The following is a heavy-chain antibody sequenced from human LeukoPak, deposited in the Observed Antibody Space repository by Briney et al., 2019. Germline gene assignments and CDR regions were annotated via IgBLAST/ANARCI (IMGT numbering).Heavy chain of an antibody. Sequence: PGRSLRLSCAASGFTFSSYGMHWVRQAPGKGLEWVAVIWYDGSNKYYADSVKGRFTISRDNSKNTLYLQMNSLRAEDTAVYYCARDYTGSGSYYPTPPLGYWGQGTLVTVSS. CDR1: GFTFSSYG. CDR3: ARDYTGSGSYYPTPPLGY. D-gene: IGHD3-10*01. CDR2: IWYDGSNK. V-gene: IGHV3-33*01. J-gene: IGHJ4*02.